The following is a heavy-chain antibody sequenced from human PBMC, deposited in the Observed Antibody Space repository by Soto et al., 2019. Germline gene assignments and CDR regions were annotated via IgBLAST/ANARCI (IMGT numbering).Heavy chain of an antibody. CDR1: CFTFPHLG. V-gene: IGHV3-15*07. J-gene: IGHJ1*01. Sequence: PLRVRWGPSCFTFPHLGVRLVRQAPGRGLEWVGRIYSGGATEYSAPVRGRFTISRDDSKSTLYLQMDSLEIGDTALYFCIWQSHYGGAWRWGQGTPVTV. CDR2: IYSGGAT. CDR3: IWQSHYGGAWR. D-gene: IGHD3-10*01.